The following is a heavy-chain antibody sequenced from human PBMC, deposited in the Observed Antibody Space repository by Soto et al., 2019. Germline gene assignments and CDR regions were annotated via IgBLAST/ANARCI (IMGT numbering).Heavy chain of an antibody. CDR2: TYYRSKWYN. J-gene: IGHJ3*02. CDR3: AREGRDGYNYGLEAFDI. CDR1: GVSVSSNSAA. Sequence: SQTLSLTCAISGVSVSSNSAAWNWIRQSPSRGLEWLGRTYYRSKWYNDYAVSVKSRITINPDTSKNQFSLQLNSVTPEDTAVYYCAREGRDGYNYGLEAFDIWGQGTMLTVS. V-gene: IGHV6-1*01. D-gene: IGHD5-12*01.